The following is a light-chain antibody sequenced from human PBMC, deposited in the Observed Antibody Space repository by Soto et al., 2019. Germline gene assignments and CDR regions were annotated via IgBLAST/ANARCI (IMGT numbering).Light chain of an antibody. CDR3: AGLDDSLNAYV. CDR2: YDD. Sequence: QSVLTQPPSVSEAPRQRVTISCSGSSSNIGNNAVNWYQQLPGQAPKIVIYYDDLLTSGVSDRFSGSKSGISASLAISDLQSDHEGDFYCAGLDDSLNAYVFGPGTKLTVL. J-gene: IGLJ1*01. CDR1: SSNIGNNA. V-gene: IGLV1-36*01.